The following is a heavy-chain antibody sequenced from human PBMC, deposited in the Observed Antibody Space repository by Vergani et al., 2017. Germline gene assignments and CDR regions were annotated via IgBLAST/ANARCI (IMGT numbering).Heavy chain of an antibody. CDR1: GGTFSSYA. CDR2: IIPIFGTA. Sequence: QVQLVQSGAEVKKPGSSVKVSCKASGGTFSSYAISWVRQAPGQGLEWMGGIIPIFGTANYAQKFQGRVTITADESTSTAYMELSSLRSEDTAVYYCAREYSSLSRFYYYYMDVWGKGTTVTVSS. CDR3: AREYSSLSRFYYYYMDV. V-gene: IGHV1-69*01. D-gene: IGHD6-6*01. J-gene: IGHJ6*03.